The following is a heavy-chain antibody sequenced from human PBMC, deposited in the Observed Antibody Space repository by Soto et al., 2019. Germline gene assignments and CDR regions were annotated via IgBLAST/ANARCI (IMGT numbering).Heavy chain of an antibody. CDR2: INPNSGGT. CDR3: ARDKGSSSWHRRGRNDAFDI. Sequence: ASVKVSCKASGYTFTGYYMHWVRQAPGQGLEWMGWINPNSGGTNYAQKFQGWVTMTRDTSISTAYMELSRLRSDDTAVYYCARDKGSSSWHRRGRNDAFDIWGQGTMVTVSS. D-gene: IGHD6-13*01. CDR1: GYTFTGYY. J-gene: IGHJ3*02. V-gene: IGHV1-2*04.